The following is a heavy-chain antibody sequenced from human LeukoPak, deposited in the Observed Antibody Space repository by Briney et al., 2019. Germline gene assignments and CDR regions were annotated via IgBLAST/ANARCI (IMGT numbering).Heavy chain of an antibody. CDR1: GFTFSRYA. V-gene: IGHV3-23*01. CDR3: AKSLDRISWYLYFEH. D-gene: IGHD6-13*01. Sequence: PGGSLRLSCAASGFTFSRYAMSWVRQAPGKGLERVSGISGSGSSTYYADSVKGRFTISRDNSKNTLYLQMNSLRAEDTAIYYCAKSLDRISWYLYFEHWGRGTLVTVSS. CDR2: ISGSGSST. J-gene: IGHJ1*01.